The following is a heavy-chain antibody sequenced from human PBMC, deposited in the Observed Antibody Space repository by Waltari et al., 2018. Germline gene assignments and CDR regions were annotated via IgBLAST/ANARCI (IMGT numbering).Heavy chain of an antibody. V-gene: IGHV4-39*01. CDR1: GVPITSNRHY. J-gene: IGHJ3*01. D-gene: IGHD5-12*01. CDR2: MSYSGAA. CDR3: ATYIGASVGTAAFDV. Sequence: QLHLQESGPGLVTPSETLSLTCSVSGVPITSNRHYWGWIRQPPGQGLEWIATMSYSGAAYYSPSLRSRITLSSDTSKNQLSLKLGSVTAADTAVYYCATYIGASVGTAAFDVWGQGTMVTVSS.